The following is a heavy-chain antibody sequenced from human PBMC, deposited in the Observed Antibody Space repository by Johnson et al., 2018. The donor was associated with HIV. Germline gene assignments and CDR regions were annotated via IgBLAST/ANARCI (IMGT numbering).Heavy chain of an antibody. V-gene: IGHV3-30*18. Sequence: QVQLVESGGGFVQPGRSLRLSCAASGFTFSSYAMSWVRQAPGKGLEWVAVISFDGSNKYYVDSLKGRFTISRDNSKNTLYLQMNSLRAEDTAVYYCAKEEYYDILTGYVVTWGQGTMVTVSS. CDR3: AKEEYYDILTGYVVT. D-gene: IGHD3-9*01. J-gene: IGHJ3*01. CDR2: ISFDGSNK. CDR1: GFTFSSYA.